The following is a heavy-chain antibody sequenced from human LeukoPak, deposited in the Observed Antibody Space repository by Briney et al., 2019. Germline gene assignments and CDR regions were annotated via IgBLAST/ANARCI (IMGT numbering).Heavy chain of an antibody. CDR1: GGSISSYY. J-gene: IGHJ4*02. D-gene: IGHD1-26*01. Sequence: PSETLSLTCTVSGGSISSYYWSWIRQPPGKGLEWIGEINHSGSTNYNPSLKSRVTISVDTSKNQFSLKLSSVTAADTAVYYCARVLRVGPTAFDFWGQGTLVTVSS. CDR3: ARVLRVGPTAFDF. V-gene: IGHV4-34*01. CDR2: INHSGST.